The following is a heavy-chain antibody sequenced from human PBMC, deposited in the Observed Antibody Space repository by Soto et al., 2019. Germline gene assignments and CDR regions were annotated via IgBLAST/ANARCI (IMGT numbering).Heavy chain of an antibody. CDR1: GGSFSGFY. CDR3: ARVELGYCTNGVCYTGAKIDY. V-gene: IGHV4-34*09. D-gene: IGHD2-8*01. CDR2: IYYSGST. Sequence: SETLSLTCAVYGGSFSGFYWSWIRQPPGKGLEWIGYIYYSGSTYYNPSLKSRVTISVDTSKNQFSLKLSSVTAADTAVYYCARVELGYCTNGVCYTGAKIDYWGQGTLVTVSS. J-gene: IGHJ4*02.